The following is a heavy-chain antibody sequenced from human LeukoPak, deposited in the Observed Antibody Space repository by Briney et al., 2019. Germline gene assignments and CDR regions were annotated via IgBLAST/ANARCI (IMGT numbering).Heavy chain of an antibody. V-gene: IGHV3-30*18. D-gene: IGHD6-13*01. Sequence: GGSLRLSCAASGFTFSSYGMHWVRQAPGKGLEWVAVISCDGTNKYYADSVKGRFTISRDSSKNTLYLQMNSLRAEDTAVYYCAKPYLAAAGTVKSAFDIWGQGTMVTVSS. CDR3: AKPYLAAAGTVKSAFDI. CDR1: GFTFSSYG. J-gene: IGHJ3*02. CDR2: ISCDGTNK.